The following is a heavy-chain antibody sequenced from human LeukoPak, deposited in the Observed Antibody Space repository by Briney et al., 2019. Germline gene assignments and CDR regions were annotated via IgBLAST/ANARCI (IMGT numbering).Heavy chain of an antibody. CDR1: GFIFSSAW. CDR3: AKERSKLGYCSSTSCYTED. CDR2: IKNKTNGGTT. J-gene: IGHJ4*02. V-gene: IGHV3-15*01. D-gene: IGHD2-2*02. Sequence: PGGSLRLSCAASGFIFSSAWMTWVRQAPGKGLEWVGHIKNKTNGGTTDYAAPVKGRFIISRDDSKNTLYLQMNSLRAEDTAVYYCAKERSKLGYCSSTSCYTEDWGQGTLVTVSS.